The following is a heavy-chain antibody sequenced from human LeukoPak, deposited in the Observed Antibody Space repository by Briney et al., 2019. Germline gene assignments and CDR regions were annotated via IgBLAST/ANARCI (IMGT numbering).Heavy chain of an antibody. CDR2: ISAYNGNP. Sequence: GASVKVFCKASGYTLTSYGISWVRQAPGQGLEWMGWISAYNGNPNYAQKLQGRVTMTTDTSTSTAYMELRSLRSDDTAVYYCARDPKVHRQLASYFDYWGQGTLVTVSS. V-gene: IGHV1-18*01. J-gene: IGHJ4*02. D-gene: IGHD6-13*01. CDR1: GYTLTSYG. CDR3: ARDPKVHRQLASYFDY.